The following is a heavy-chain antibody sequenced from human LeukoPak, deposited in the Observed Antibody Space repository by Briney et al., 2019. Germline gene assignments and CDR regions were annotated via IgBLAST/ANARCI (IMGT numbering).Heavy chain of an antibody. D-gene: IGHD2-2*01. CDR3: ARIGSSHYFDF. CDR2: INPNSGGT. V-gene: IGHV1-2*02. J-gene: IGHJ4*02. CDR1: GYTYTDYY. Sequence: ASVKVSCKASGYTYTDYYLHWVRQAPGQGLEWMGWINPNSGGTNYAQTFQGRVTMTRDTSITTAYLELSRLRSDDTAVYYRARIGSSHYFDFWGQGTLVTVSS.